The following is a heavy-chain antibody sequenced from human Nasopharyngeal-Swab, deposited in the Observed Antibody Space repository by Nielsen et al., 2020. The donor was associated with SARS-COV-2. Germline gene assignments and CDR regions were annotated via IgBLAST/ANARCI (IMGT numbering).Heavy chain of an antibody. CDR2: IYYSGST. D-gene: IGHD5-24*01. J-gene: IGHJ4*02. CDR1: GGSISSYY. Sequence: SETLSLTCTVSGGSISSYYWSWIRQPPGKGLEWIGYIYYSGSTNYNPSLKSRVTISVDTSKNQFSLKLSSVTAADTAVYYCASEMAPPYYFDYWGQGTLVTVSS. CDR3: ASEMAPPYYFDY. V-gene: IGHV4-59*12.